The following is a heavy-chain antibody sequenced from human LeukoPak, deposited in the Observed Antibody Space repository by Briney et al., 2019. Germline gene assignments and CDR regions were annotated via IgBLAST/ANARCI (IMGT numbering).Heavy chain of an antibody. V-gene: IGHV1-2*02. J-gene: IGHJ4*02. CDR3: AGVQWGESLGVAGSHFDY. CDR1: GYTFTGYY. Sequence: ASVKVSCKASGYTFTGYYLHWVRQAPGQGLEWMGWINPNSGVTNYAQKFQGRVTMTRDTSNSTAYMELSRLRSDDTAVYYCAGVQWGESLGVAGSHFDYWGQGALVTVSS. CDR2: INPNSGVT. D-gene: IGHD6-19*01.